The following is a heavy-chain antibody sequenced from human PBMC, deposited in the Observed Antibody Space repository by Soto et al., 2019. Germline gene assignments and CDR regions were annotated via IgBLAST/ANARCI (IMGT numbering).Heavy chain of an antibody. Sequence: SETLSLTCIVSGQYINSNFWWAWGRQSPGKGLEWIGEIYHSGSAIYTPSLQNRVTLSLGGSKNEFSLNMDSVTAADTAIYYWMRSVFLSGGSYKCLIRLHYFDTWCPGTLVT. V-gene: IGHV4-4*02. D-gene: IGHD3-3*01. CDR1: GQYINSNFW. CDR2: IYHSGSA. J-gene: IGHJ4*02. CDR3: MRSVFLSGGSYKCLIRLHYFDT.